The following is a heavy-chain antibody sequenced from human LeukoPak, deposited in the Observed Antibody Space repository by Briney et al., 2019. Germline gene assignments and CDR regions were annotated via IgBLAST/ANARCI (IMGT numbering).Heavy chain of an antibody. V-gene: IGHV3-53*04. J-gene: IGHJ4*02. D-gene: IGHD3-22*01. CDR1: GXTLSSNY. CDR2: IYSGGST. Sequence: PGGSLRLSCAASGXTLSSNYMSWVRQAPGKGLEWVSVIYSGGSTYYADSVKGRFTISRHNSKNTLYLQMNSLRAEDTAVYYCAREYYYDSSGYSTWGQGTVVTVSS. CDR3: AREYYYDSSGYST.